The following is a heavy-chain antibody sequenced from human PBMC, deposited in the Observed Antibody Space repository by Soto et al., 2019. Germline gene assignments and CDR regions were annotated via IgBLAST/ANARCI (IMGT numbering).Heavy chain of an antibody. CDR1: GGSIRSSSYY. Sequence: QLQLQESGPGLVKPSETLSLTCTVSGGSIRSSSYYWGWIRQPPGEGLEWIGSSYYSGTTYYNPSLKRRVTISVDTSKNQFSLRLTSVTGADTAVYYCARQVASGYWYFDLWGRGTLVTVSS. J-gene: IGHJ2*01. D-gene: IGHD3-10*01. CDR3: ARQVASGYWYFDL. CDR2: SYYSGTT. V-gene: IGHV4-39*01.